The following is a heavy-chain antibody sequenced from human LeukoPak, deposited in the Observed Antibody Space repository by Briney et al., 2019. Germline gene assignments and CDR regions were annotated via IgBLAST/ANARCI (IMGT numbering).Heavy chain of an antibody. J-gene: IGHJ6*02. CDR3: AKGLEGLQPKDGMDV. D-gene: IGHD4-11*01. Sequence: GGSLRLSRAASVFTFSSYATSWVRQAPGKGLEWVSAISGSGGSTYYADSVKGRFTISRDNSKNTLYLQMNSLRAEDTAVYYCAKGLEGLQPKDGMDVWGQGTTVTVSS. CDR1: VFTFSSYA. CDR2: ISGSGGST. V-gene: IGHV3-23*01.